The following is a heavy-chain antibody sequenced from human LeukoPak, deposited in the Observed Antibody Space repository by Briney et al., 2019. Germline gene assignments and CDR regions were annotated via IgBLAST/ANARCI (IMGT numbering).Heavy chain of an antibody. CDR2: IYYSGST. J-gene: IGHJ4*02. CDR3: ATDRARGGDSFDY. V-gene: IGHV4-30-4*01. Sequence: PSLTLSLTCTVSGGSIRSGDYSWSWIRQPPGKGLEWIGYIYYSGSTYYNPSLKSRVTISGDTSKNQFSLNLSSVTAADTAVYYCATDRARGGDSFDYWGQGTLVTVSS. D-gene: IGHD3-10*01. CDR1: GGSIRSGDYS.